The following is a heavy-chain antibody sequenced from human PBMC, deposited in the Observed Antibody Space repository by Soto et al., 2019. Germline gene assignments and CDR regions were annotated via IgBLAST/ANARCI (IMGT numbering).Heavy chain of an antibody. CDR2: VVVGSGNT. CDR3: AAFPYYGSGSYYSQPYYYYGMDV. J-gene: IGHJ6*02. D-gene: IGHD3-10*01. V-gene: IGHV1-58*01. CDR1: GFTFTSSA. Sequence: SVKVSCKASGFTFTSSAVQWVRQARGQRLEWIGWVVVGSGNTNYAQKFQERVTITRDMSTSTAYMELSSLRSEDTAVYYCAAFPYYGSGSYYSQPYYYYGMDVWGQGTTVTVSS.